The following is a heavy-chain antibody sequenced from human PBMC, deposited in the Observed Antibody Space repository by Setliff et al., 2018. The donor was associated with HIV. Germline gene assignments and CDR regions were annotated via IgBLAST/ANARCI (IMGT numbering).Heavy chain of an antibody. CDR3: VRVSCSGAGCYTDRYFDY. J-gene: IGHJ4*02. CDR2: VRDKGHGYTT. CDR1: GFTFSDHY. D-gene: IGHD2-15*01. V-gene: IGHV3-72*01. Sequence: GGSLRLSCAASGFTFSDHYMDWVRQAPGKGLEWVGRVRDKGHGYTTGHAASVKGRFTISRDDSNNSLFLQMNSLKAEDTAVYYCVRVSCSGAGCYTDRYFDYWGQGVLVTVSS.